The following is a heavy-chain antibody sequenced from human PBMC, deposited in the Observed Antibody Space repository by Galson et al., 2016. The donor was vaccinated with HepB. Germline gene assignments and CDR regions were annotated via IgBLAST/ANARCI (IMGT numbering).Heavy chain of an antibody. J-gene: IGHJ6*03. Sequence: QSGADVKKPGESLKIACKGSGYRFNTYWVGWVRQKPGIGLEWVGIIYPDDSDTRYSPSFQGQVTISVDKSISSVYLQWSSLTASDTAMYYCARLAVQVERRVRYFYLDVWGKVTTVTVSS. CDR2: IYPDDSDT. CDR1: GYRFNTYW. V-gene: IGHV5-51*01. D-gene: IGHD1-1*01. CDR3: ARLAVQVERRVRYFYLDV.